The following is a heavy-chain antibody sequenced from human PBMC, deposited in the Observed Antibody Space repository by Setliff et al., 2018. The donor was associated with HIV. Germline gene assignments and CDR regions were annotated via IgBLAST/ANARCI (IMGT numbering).Heavy chain of an antibody. CDR2: ISPNSGDT. CDR3: AREDHYDRFLDH. J-gene: IGHJ5*02. CDR1: GSTFTGYD. Sequence: ASVKVSCKASGSTFTGYDIHWVRQAPGQGLEWMGRISPNSGDTTYAQKFKGRVSMTRDTSISTAYMDLTRLRSDDTAVYYCAREDHYDRFLDHWGQGARGTSPQ. V-gene: IGHV1-2*06. D-gene: IGHD3-22*01.